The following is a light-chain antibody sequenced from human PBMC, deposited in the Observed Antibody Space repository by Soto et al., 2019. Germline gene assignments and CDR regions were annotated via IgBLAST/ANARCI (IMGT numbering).Light chain of an antibody. CDR1: QSISNSY. J-gene: IGKJ1*01. V-gene: IGKV3-15*01. Sequence: EVVLTQSPGTLSLSPGERATLSCRTSQSISNSYLAWYQQKPGQAPRLLMYGASTRADGIPERFSGSGSGTEFTLTISGLQSEDFAVYYCQQYHIWPPWTSGQGTKVDIK. CDR2: GAS. CDR3: QQYHIWPPWT.